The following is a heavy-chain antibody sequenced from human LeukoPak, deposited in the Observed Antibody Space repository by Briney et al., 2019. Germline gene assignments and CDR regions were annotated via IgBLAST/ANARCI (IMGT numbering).Heavy chain of an antibody. V-gene: IGHV1-2*02. CDR2: INPNSGGT. J-gene: IGHJ4*02. D-gene: IGHD5-24*01. CDR1: GYTLTGYY. Sequence: ASVKVSCKASGYTLTGYYMHWVRQAPGQGLECMGWINPNSGGTNYAQKFQGRVTMTRDTSISTAYMELSRLRSDDTAVYYCARGDGDGYNSDYWGQGTLVTVSS. CDR3: ARGDGDGYNSDY.